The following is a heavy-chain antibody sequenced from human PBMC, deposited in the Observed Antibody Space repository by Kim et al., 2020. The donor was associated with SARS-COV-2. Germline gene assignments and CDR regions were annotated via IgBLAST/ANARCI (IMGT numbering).Heavy chain of an antibody. CDR3: ARAHYSTNSPFFY. Sequence: ASVKVSCKASGYTFSNYGISWVRLAPGQGLEWMGWISGSNGATKYAQKFQGRVTMTTDTSADTAYMELRSLRSDDTALYHCARAHYSTNSPFFYWGQGTLVTVSS. CDR1: GYTFSNYG. V-gene: IGHV1-18*01. D-gene: IGHD2-8*01. J-gene: IGHJ4*02. CDR2: ISGSNGAT.